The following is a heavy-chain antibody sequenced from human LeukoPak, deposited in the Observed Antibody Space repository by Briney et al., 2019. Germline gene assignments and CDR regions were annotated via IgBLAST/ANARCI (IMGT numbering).Heavy chain of an antibody. V-gene: IGHV3-23*01. CDR3: ATTPGAYYYYHMDV. Sequence: GGSLRLSCAASGFTFSTYVMTWVRQAPGKGLEWVSAILGSGGGTYYTDSVKGRFTTSRDNSKNTLYLQMNSLRAEDTAVYYCATTPGAYYYYHMDVWGQGTTVTLSS. J-gene: IGHJ6*02. CDR1: GFTFSTYV. D-gene: IGHD3-10*01. CDR2: ILGSGGGT.